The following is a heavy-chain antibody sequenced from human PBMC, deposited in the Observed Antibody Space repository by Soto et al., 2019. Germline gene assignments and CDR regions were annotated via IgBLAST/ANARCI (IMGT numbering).Heavy chain of an antibody. Sequence: TTLVNPTQTHTPTCTFSGFPLTTSGVRVGWTRQPPGQALEWLARIYWDDDKRYSPSLKSRLTITKDTSKNQVVLTMTNMDPVDTATYYFAHRQTCCGGNCDSGFDYWGQGTLVTVSS. D-gene: IGHD2-21*02. J-gene: IGHJ4*02. V-gene: IGHV2-5*02. CDR2: IYWDDDK. CDR3: AHRQTCCGGNCDSGFDY. CDR1: GFPLTTSGVR.